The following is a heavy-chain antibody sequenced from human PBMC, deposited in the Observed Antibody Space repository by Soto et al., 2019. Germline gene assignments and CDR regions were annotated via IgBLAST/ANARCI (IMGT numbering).Heavy chain of an antibody. J-gene: IGHJ5*02. V-gene: IGHV4-34*01. Sequence: QVQLQQWGAGLLKPSETLSLTCAVYGGSFSDYYWTWIRQPPGKGLEWIGEINHSGSTNYNPSLKSRVTTSIDTSKNQFSLKLSSVTAADTAVYYCARGTHMGSYSWFDPWGQGNLVTVSS. CDR2: INHSGST. D-gene: IGHD3-16*01. CDR1: GGSFSDYY. CDR3: ARGTHMGSYSWFDP.